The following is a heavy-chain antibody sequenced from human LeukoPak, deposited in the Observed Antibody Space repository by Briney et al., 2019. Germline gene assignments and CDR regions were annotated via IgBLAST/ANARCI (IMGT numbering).Heavy chain of an antibody. CDR1: GFTFSSDS. Sequence: PGGSLRLSCAASGFTFSSDSMNWVRQAPGKGLEWVSSISSNSRSIYYADSVKGRFTVSRDNAENSLYLQMNSLRAEDTAVYYCARSLTGGLDWFDPWGRGTLVAVSS. J-gene: IGHJ5*02. CDR3: ARSLTGGLDWFDP. CDR2: ISSNSRSI. D-gene: IGHD7-27*01. V-gene: IGHV3-21*01.